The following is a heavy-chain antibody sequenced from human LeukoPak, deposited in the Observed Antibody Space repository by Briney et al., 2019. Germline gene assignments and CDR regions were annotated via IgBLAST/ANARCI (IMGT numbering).Heavy chain of an antibody. CDR1: GFTFSDYY. CDR3: ARGTSGDYYISNWFDP. D-gene: IGHD3-22*01. J-gene: IGHJ5*02. CDR2: ISSSSSTI. V-gene: IGHV3-11*04. Sequence: GGSLRLSCAASGFTFSDYYMSWIRQAPGKGLEWVSYISSSSSTIYYADSVKGRFTISRDNAKNSLYLQMNSLRAEDTAVYYCARGTSGDYYISNWFDPWGQGTLVTVSS.